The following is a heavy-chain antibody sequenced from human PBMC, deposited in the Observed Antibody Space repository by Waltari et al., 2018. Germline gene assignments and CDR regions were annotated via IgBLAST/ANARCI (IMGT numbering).Heavy chain of an antibody. V-gene: IGHV3-21*01. D-gene: IGHD3-3*01. J-gene: IGHJ4*02. CDR1: GFTFSSYS. CDR2: ISSSSSYI. CDR3: ARANTYYDFWSGYYHFPSDY. Sequence: EVQLVESGGGLVKPGGSLRLSCAASGFTFSSYSMTWVSQAPGKGLEWVSSISSSSSYIYYASSAKGRVTISRDNAKNSLYLQMNSLRAEDTAVYYCARANTYYDFWSGYYHFPSDYWGQGTLVTVSS.